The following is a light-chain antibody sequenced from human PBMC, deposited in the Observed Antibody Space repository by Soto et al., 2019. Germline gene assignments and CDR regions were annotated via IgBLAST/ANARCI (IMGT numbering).Light chain of an antibody. CDR1: QSVSSSY. V-gene: IGKV3-20*01. Sequence: EIVLTQSPGTLSLSPGERATLSCRASQSVSSSYLAWYQQKPGQAPRLLIYGASSRATGIPDRFSGSGSGTDFTLTKSRLEPEDFAVYYCPHSKTFGQGTKVEIK. CDR3: PHSKT. J-gene: IGKJ1*01. CDR2: GAS.